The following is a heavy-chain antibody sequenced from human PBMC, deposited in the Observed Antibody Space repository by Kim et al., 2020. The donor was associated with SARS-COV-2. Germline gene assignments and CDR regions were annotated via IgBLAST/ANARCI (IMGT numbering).Heavy chain of an antibody. CDR1: GFTFSSYS. CDR2: ISSSSSYI. D-gene: IGHD3-22*01. V-gene: IGHV3-21*01. J-gene: IGHJ3*02. Sequence: GGSLRLSCAASGFTFSSYSMNWVRQAPGKGLEWVSSISSSSSYIYYADSVKGRFTISRDNAKNSLYLQMNSLRAEDTAVYYCARDISHYYDSSGYYPGDAFDIWGQGTMVTVSS. CDR3: ARDISHYYDSSGYYPGDAFDI.